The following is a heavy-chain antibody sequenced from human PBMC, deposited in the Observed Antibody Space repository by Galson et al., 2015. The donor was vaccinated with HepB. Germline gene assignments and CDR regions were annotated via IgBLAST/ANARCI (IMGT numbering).Heavy chain of an antibody. V-gene: IGHV3-53*01. D-gene: IGHD7-27*01. J-gene: IGHJ4*02. CDR2: IYATGTT. Sequence: SLRLSCAASAFTVSSSHMTWVRQAPGKGLEWVSIIYATGTTDYADSVKGRFTVSRDNSKNMLYLQMNSLRAEDTAVYYCAGGLGRAAGYWGQGTLVTVSS. CDR1: AFTVSSSH. CDR3: AGGLGRAAGY.